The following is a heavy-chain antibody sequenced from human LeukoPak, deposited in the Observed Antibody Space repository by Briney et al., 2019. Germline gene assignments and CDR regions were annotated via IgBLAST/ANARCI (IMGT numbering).Heavy chain of an antibody. V-gene: IGHV3-23*01. Sequence: GGSLRLSCAASGFTFSSSAMSWVRQAPGKGLEWVTAISGSGGSTYYADSVKGRFTVSRDNSKNTLCLQMNSLRAEDTAVYYCARDLGIQLWLRHFDYWGQGTLVTVSS. CDR2: ISGSGGST. J-gene: IGHJ4*02. CDR1: GFTFSSSA. D-gene: IGHD5-18*01. CDR3: ARDLGIQLWLRHFDY.